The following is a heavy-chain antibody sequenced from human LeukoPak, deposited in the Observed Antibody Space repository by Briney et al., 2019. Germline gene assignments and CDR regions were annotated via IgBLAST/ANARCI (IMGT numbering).Heavy chain of an antibody. Sequence: GSLRLSCAASGFTFDDYAMNWVRQAPGKGLEWVSGINWNGGSTYYRDSVKGRFTISRDNAKNSLYLQMNSLRAEDTALYYCARVKGSGYRNSIDYWGQGTLVTVSS. V-gene: IGHV3-20*04. J-gene: IGHJ4*02. D-gene: IGHD3-3*01. CDR3: ARVKGSGYRNSIDY. CDR1: GFTFDDYA. CDR2: INWNGGST.